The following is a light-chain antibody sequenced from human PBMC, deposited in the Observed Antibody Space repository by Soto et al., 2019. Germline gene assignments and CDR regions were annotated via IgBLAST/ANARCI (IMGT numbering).Light chain of an antibody. CDR2: DAS. Sequence: EIVMTQSPVTLSVSPGARATLACRASQTIRSDLAWYQQKPGQAPRLMISDASTRATSIPARFNGIGSGTELTLAISSLQSEDVSMYYCHQHNTWPLTFGGGTKVDIK. J-gene: IGKJ4*01. CDR1: QTIRSD. V-gene: IGKV3-15*01. CDR3: HQHNTWPLT.